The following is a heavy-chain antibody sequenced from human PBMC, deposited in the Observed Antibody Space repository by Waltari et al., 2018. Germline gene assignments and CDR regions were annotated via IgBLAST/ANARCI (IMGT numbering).Heavy chain of an antibody. J-gene: IGHJ4*02. V-gene: IGHV3-7*01. D-gene: IGHD1-1*01. CDR2: INEYGNEK. CDR3: ARALASQQNDY. Sequence: EVQLVESGGDLVQPGGSLKLSCAASGFTFRNNWMSWIRQAPGKGLEWVANINEYGNEKYQLDSVKGRFTVSRDNVKNSLYLQMNNLRAEDTAVYFCARALASQQNDYWGQGTLVTVSS. CDR1: GFTFRNNW.